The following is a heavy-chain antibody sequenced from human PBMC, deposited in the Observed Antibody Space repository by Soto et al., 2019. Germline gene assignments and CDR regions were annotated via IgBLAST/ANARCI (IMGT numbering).Heavy chain of an antibody. CDR3: ARGPRHRTSYYYYGMDV. J-gene: IGHJ6*02. V-gene: IGHV1-8*01. Sequence: QVQLVQSGAEVKKPGASVKVSCKASGYTFTSYDINWVRQATGQGLEWMGWMNPNSGNTGYAQKFQGTVTMTRNTSIRTAYMELSSLRSEDTAVYYCARGPRHRTSYYYYGMDVWGQGTTVTVAS. CDR1: GYTFTSYD. D-gene: IGHD6-25*01. CDR2: MNPNSGNT.